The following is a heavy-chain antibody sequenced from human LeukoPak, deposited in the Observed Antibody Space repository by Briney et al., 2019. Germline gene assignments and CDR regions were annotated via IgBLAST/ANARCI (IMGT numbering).Heavy chain of an antibody. CDR2: VHPNSGNT. Sequence: VASVKVSCKTSGYPFTTYEINWVRQAAGQGLEWMGWVHPNSGNTAYAQKFQGRVTMTRDTSITTAYMELSGLRSDDTAVYYCARGQYSGYDLLIWGQGTMVTVSS. CDR3: ARGQYSGYDLLI. D-gene: IGHD5-12*01. V-gene: IGHV1-8*01. J-gene: IGHJ3*02. CDR1: GYPFTTYE.